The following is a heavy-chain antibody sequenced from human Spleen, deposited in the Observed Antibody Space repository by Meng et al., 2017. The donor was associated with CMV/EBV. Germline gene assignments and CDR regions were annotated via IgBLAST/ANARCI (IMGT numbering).Heavy chain of an antibody. CDR1: GFSFSNYG. D-gene: IGHD6-25*01. CDR2: ISGSGGST. CDR3: AKGLADFDY. Sequence: GGSLRLSCAASGFSFSNYGMGWVRQAPGKGLEWVSAISGSGGSTYYADSVKGRFTISRDNSKNTLYVQMNSLRVEDTAVYYFAKGLADFDYWGQGTLVTVSS. J-gene: IGHJ4*02. V-gene: IGHV3-23*01.